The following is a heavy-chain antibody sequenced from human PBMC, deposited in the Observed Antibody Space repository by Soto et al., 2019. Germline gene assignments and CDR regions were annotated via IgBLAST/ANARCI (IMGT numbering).Heavy chain of an antibody. Sequence: EVQLLESGGGLVQPGGSLRLSCEASGFTFSAYAMSWVRQAPGKGLEWVSALTDNGGGTYYADSVKGRFTVARDNFKNTLYLQMNSLRAEDTAIYYCAKVVVPPSSGYYFEYWGQGALVTVSS. CDR3: AKVVVPPSSGYYFEY. D-gene: IGHD3-22*01. V-gene: IGHV3-23*01. CDR2: LTDNGGGT. CDR1: GFTFSAYA. J-gene: IGHJ4*02.